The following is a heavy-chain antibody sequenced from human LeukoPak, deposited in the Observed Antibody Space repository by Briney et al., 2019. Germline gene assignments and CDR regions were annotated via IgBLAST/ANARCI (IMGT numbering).Heavy chain of an antibody. CDR2: INHSGST. CDR3: ASGQYYDLWSGYYVD. CDR1: GGSFSGHY. D-gene: IGHD3-3*01. Sequence: SETLSLTRAVYGGSFSGHYWSWIRQPPGKGLEWIGEINHSGSTNYNPSLESRVTISVDTSKNHFSLKLSSVTAVDTAVYYCASGQYYDLWSGYYVDWGQGTLVTVSA. J-gene: IGHJ4*02. V-gene: IGHV4-34*01.